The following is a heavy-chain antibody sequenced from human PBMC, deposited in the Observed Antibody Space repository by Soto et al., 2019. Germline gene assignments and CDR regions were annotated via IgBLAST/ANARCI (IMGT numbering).Heavy chain of an antibody. Sequence: VQLVQSGAEVKKPGASVKVSCKASGYTFTSYGISWVRQAPRQGLEWRGWLSAYNGNTNFAQKLQGRVTRTTDTSTSIAYMELRSLRSDDTALYYCARGVGATPFDYWGQGTLVTVSS. D-gene: IGHD1-26*01. CDR2: LSAYNGNT. J-gene: IGHJ4*02. CDR1: GYTFTSYG. V-gene: IGHV1-18*01. CDR3: ARGVGATPFDY.